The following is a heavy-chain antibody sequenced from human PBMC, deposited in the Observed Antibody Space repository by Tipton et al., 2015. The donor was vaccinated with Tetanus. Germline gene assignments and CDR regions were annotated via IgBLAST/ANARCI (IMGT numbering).Heavy chain of an antibody. D-gene: IGHD2-2*01. CDR1: GGSVRSGSYS. J-gene: IGHJ5*02. V-gene: IGHV4-61*01. CDR2: VSYSGRT. Sequence: GLVKPSETLSLTCTVSGGSVRSGSYSWNWIRQPPGKGLEWLAYVSYSGRTNSNYSLKRRITVSQDTSKNQFSLRLTSVTAADTALYYCARGVPYSTTMGSDWFDPWGQGTLVTVSS. CDR3: ARGVPYSTTMGSDWFDP.